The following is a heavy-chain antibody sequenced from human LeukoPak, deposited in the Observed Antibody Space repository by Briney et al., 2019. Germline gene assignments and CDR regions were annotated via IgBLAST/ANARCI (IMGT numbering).Heavy chain of an antibody. V-gene: IGHV3-23*01. J-gene: IGHJ4*02. CDR2: ISGSGGTT. D-gene: IGHD3-3*01. Sequence: GGSLRLSCAASEFTFSNYVMSWVRQAPGKGLEWVSAISGSGGTTYYADSVKGRFTISRDNSKNTLYLHMSRLRAEDTAIYYCAKAPRIFGVVIDNWVQGILVTGSS. CDR3: AKAPRIFGVVIDN. CDR1: EFTFSNYV.